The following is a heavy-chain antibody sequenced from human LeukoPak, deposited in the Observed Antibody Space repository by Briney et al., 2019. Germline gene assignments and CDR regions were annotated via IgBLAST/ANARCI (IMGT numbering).Heavy chain of an antibody. CDR1: GRSFSGYY. CDR2: INHSRST. D-gene: IGHD6-13*01. CDR3: ARDGIAAAGTGKVDY. V-gene: IGHV4-34*01. Sequence: PSETLSLTCAVYGRSFSGYYWSWIRQPPGKGLEWIGEINHSRSTNYNPSLKSRVTISVDTSKNQFSLKLSSVTAADTAVYYCARDGIAAAGTGKVDYWGQGTLVTVSS. J-gene: IGHJ4*02.